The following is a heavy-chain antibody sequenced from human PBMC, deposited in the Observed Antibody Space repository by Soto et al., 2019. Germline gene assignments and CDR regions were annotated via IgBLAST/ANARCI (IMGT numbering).Heavy chain of an antibody. J-gene: IGHJ5*01. CDR1: GFSLSTSGVG. Sequence: QITLKESGPTLVRLTQTLTLTCAFSGFSLSTSGVGVGWIRQPPGKALEWLAVIYWEDTKHYSQSLRSRLTNTNYTSKSLGVPTRTNIAAKNTGTYYCANKSPEAGHLHSWGDGDLITVS. CDR3: ANKSPEAGHLHS. CDR2: IYWEDTK. V-gene: IGHV2-5*02.